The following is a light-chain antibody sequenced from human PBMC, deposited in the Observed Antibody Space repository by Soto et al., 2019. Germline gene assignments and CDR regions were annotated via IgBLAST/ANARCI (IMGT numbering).Light chain of an antibody. V-gene: IGKV3-20*01. J-gene: IGKJ2*01. CDR1: QTSTNNY. CDR2: GPS. Sequence: EIVLTQSPGTLSFSPGERATLSGRASQTSTNNYLAWYQQKPGQAPSLAMSGPSSRATGIPDRFSGGGSETDFTLTISRLEPEDFAVYYCQQYDSSYTFGQGTKLEIK. CDR3: QQYDSSYT.